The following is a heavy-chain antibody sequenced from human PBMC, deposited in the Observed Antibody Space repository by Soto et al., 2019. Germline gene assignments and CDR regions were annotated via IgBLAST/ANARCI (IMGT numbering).Heavy chain of an antibody. V-gene: IGHV3-48*04. CDR2: ISSGSSTI. J-gene: IGHJ4*02. D-gene: IGHD1-7*01. CDR1: GFTFSDRF. Sequence: GGSLRLSCAASGFTFSDRFMDWVRQAPGKGLEWVSYISSGSSTIYYADSVKGRFTISRDNAKNSLYLQMSSLRVDDTAVYYCAKVWATPVLTGTVSDDYWGQGTLVTVSS. CDR3: AKVWATPVLTGTVSDDY.